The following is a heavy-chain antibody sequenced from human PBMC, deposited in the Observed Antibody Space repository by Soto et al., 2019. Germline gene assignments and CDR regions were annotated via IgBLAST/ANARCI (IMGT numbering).Heavy chain of an antibody. CDR2: ISSSGSTI. CDR1: GFTFSDYY. Sequence: GESLKISCAASGFTFSDYYMSWIRQAPGKGLEWVSYISSSGSTIYYADSVKGRFTISRDNAKNSLYLQMNSLRAEDTAVYYCAREKGEYSSSSGLYYYMDVWGKGTTVTVSS. D-gene: IGHD6-6*01. J-gene: IGHJ6*03. V-gene: IGHV3-11*01. CDR3: AREKGEYSSSSGLYYYMDV.